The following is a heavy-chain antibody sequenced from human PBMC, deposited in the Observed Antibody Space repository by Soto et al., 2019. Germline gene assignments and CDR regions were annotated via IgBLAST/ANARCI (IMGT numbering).Heavy chain of an antibody. Sequence: EVQLLESGGGLLQPGGSLRLSCTASGFTFSNYAMSWVRQAPGKGLEWVSTFSSGGGGTYYADSVKGRFTISRDNSKNSLSMQLTSLRVGDAAVYFCAGANTVLNPTTGSPFASWGLGTLVTVSS. D-gene: IGHD1-1*01. CDR1: GFTFSNYA. V-gene: IGHV3-23*01. J-gene: IGHJ4*02. CDR3: AGANTVLNPTTGSPFAS. CDR2: FSSGGGGT.